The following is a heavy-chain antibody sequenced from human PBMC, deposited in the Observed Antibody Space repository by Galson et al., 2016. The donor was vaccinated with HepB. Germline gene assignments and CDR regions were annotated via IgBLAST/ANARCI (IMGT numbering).Heavy chain of an antibody. Sequence: SETLSLTCSIFGGSISSYYWTWMRQPPGKGLEWIGNIYFTGGTNYNPSLKSRVTISLDTSGNQFSLKLTSVTAADSALYYCARGNEYSSPFYYYYAMDVWGQGTTVTVSS. D-gene: IGHD6-6*01. J-gene: IGHJ6*02. CDR1: GGSISSYY. CDR3: ARGNEYSSPFYYYYAMDV. V-gene: IGHV4-59*01. CDR2: IYFTGGT.